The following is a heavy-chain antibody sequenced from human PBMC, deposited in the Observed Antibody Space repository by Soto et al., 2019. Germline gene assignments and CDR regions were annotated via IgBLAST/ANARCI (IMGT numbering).Heavy chain of an antibody. D-gene: IGHD3-10*01. CDR3: ARGAITMVRDDGKKSQKNNWFDP. CDR1: GGSFSGYY. Sequence: SETLSLTCAVYGGSFSGYYWSWIRQPPGKGLEWIGEINHSGSTNYNPSLKSRVTISVDTSKNQFSLKLSSVTAADTAVYYCARGAITMVRDDGKKSQKNNWFDPWGQGTLVTVSS. J-gene: IGHJ5*02. CDR2: INHSGST. V-gene: IGHV4-34*01.